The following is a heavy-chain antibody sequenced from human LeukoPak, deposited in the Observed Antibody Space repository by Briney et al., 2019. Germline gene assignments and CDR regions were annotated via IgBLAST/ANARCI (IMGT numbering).Heavy chain of an antibody. D-gene: IGHD3-3*01. V-gene: IGHV1-8*03. CDR3: ARLYYDFWSGYYSDY. CDR2: MNPNSGNT. J-gene: IGHJ4*02. CDR1: GYTFTSYD. Sequence: ASVKVSCKASGYTFTSYDINWERQATGQGLEWMGWMNPNSGNTGYAQKFQGRVTITRNTSISTAYMELSSLRSEDTAVYYCARLYYDFWSGYYSDYWGQGTLVTVSS.